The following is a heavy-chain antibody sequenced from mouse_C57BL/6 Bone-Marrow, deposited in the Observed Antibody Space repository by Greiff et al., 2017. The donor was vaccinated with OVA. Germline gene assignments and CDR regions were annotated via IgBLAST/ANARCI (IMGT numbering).Heavy chain of an antibody. CDR3: ARRKSSLYYYAMYD. V-gene: IGHV1-69*01. CDR2: IDPSDSYT. J-gene: IGHJ4*01. CDR1: GYTFTSYW. D-gene: IGHD6-1*01. Sequence: VQLQQSGAELVMPGASVKLSCKASGYTFTSYWMHWVKQRPGQGLEWIGEIDPSDSYTNYNQQVKGKSTLTVDKSSSTAYMQLSSLTSADSAVXYCARRKSSLYYYAMYDRGQTASVTVS.